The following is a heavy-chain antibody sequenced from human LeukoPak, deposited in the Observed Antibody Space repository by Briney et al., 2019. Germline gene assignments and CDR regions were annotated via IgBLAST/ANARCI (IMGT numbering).Heavy chain of an antibody. CDR1: GGTFSSYA. Sequence: ASVKVSCKASGGTFSSYAISWVRQAPGQGFEWMGRIIPILGIANYAQKFQGRVTITADKSTSTAYMELSRLRSDDTAVYYCARDPTYYDSSGYFGYWGQGTLVTVSS. CDR3: ARDPTYYDSSGYFGY. CDR2: IIPILGIA. J-gene: IGHJ4*02. D-gene: IGHD3-22*01. V-gene: IGHV1-69*04.